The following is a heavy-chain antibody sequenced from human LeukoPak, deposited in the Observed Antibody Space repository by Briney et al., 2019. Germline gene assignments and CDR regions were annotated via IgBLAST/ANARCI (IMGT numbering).Heavy chain of an antibody. CDR2: IYYSGST. Sequence: SETLSLTCTVSGGSISNYYWSWIRQPPGKGLEWIGYIYYSGSTNYNPSLKSRVTISVDTSKNQFSLKLSSVTAADTAVYYCARHRPSVARGFDYWGQGTLVTVSS. V-gene: IGHV4-59*08. CDR1: GGSISNYY. CDR3: ARHRPSVARGFDY. D-gene: IGHD6-19*01. J-gene: IGHJ4*02.